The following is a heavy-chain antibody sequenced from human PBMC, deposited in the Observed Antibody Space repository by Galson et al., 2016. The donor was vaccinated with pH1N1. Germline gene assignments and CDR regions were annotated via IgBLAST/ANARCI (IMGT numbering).Heavy chain of an antibody. Sequence: SLRLSCAASGFTVSSKYMSWVRQAPGKGLEWVSVIYSGGSTYYADSVKGRFTISRDTSKNTLYLQMNSLRAGDTAVYYCASAPRLGELELGDVFDIWGQGTMVTVSS. J-gene: IGHJ3*02. D-gene: IGHD3-10*01. V-gene: IGHV3-53*01. CDR2: IYSGGST. CDR3: ASAPRLGELELGDVFDI. CDR1: GFTVSSKY.